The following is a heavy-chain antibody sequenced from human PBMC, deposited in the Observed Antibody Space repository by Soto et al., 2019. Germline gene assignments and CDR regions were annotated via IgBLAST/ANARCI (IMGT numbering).Heavy chain of an antibody. V-gene: IGHV1-8*01. CDR3: ARGRRFLGWLSAEYNWYDP. CDR2: MNPNSGNT. Sequence: ASVKVSCKASGYTFTSYDINWVRQATGQGLEWMGWMNPNSGNTGYAQKFQGRVTMTRNTSISTAYIELSSLRSEDTAVYYCARGRRFLGWLSAEYNWYDPWGQGTLSSVSS. CDR1: GYTFTSYD. D-gene: IGHD3-3*01. J-gene: IGHJ5*02.